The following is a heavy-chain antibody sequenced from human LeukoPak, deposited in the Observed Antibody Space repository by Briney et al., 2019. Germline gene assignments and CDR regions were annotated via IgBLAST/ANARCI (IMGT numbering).Heavy chain of an antibody. CDR1: GFTFSSYS. CDR3: ARGGELYCSSTSCYRVGFDY. CDR2: ISSSSSTI. J-gene: IGHJ4*02. D-gene: IGHD2-2*02. V-gene: IGHV3-48*01. Sequence: PGRSLRLSCAASGFTFSSYSMNWVRQAPGKGLEWVSYISSSSSTIYYADSVKGRFTISRDNAKNSLYLQMNSLRAEDTAVYYCARGGELYCSSTSCYRVGFDYWGQGTLVTVSS.